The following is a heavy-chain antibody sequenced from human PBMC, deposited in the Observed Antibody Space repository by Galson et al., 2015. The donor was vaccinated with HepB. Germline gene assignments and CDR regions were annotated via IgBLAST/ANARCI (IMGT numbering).Heavy chain of an antibody. CDR1: GGSISSGGYY. J-gene: IGHJ4*02. Sequence: LSLTCTVSGGSISSGGYYWSWIRQHPGKGLEWIGYIYYSGSTYYNPSLKSRVTISVDTSKNQFSLKLSSVTAADTAVYYCARERTTGFSFDYWGQGTLVTVSS. CDR2: IYYSGST. CDR3: ARERTTGFSFDY. V-gene: IGHV4-31*03. D-gene: IGHD4-17*01.